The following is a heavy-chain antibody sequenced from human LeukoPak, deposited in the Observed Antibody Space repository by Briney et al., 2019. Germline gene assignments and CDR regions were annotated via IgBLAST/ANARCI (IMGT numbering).Heavy chain of an antibody. V-gene: IGHV4-34*01. CDR3: TRMTAGHDY. J-gene: IGHJ4*02. D-gene: IGHD2-21*02. Sequence: SETLSLTCAVSGVSFDDYYWSWVRQTPGKGLEWIGEINHSGYTNDSPSLKSRVTLSIDTSRKQFSLKLRSVTVADTGIYYCTRMTAGHDYWGQGTLVTVSS. CDR2: INHSGYT. CDR1: GVSFDDYY.